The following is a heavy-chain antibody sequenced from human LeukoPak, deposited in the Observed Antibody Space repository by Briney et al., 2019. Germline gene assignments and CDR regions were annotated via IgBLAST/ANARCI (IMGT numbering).Heavy chain of an antibody. D-gene: IGHD3-22*01. CDR3: ARHRGYYYDSSGYYSLDY. Sequence: SETLSLTCTVSGGSIISGDYYWSWIRQPPGKGLQWIGYIHYSGSTYYNPSLKSRVTISVDTSKNQFSLKLSSVTAADTAVYYCARHRGYYYDSSGYYSLDYWGQGTLVTVSS. V-gene: IGHV4-30-4*01. CDR1: GGSIISGDYY. J-gene: IGHJ4*02. CDR2: IHYSGST.